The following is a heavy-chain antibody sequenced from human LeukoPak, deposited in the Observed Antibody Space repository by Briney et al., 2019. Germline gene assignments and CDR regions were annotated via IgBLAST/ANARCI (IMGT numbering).Heavy chain of an antibody. CDR1: GYTFTSYY. Sequence: ASVKVSCKASGYTFTSYYMHWVRQAPGQGLEWMGIINPSGGSTFYAQKFQGRVTMTRDTSTTAVYMELSGLRSEDTAVYYCARVKWPAENWFDPWGQGTLVTVSS. V-gene: IGHV1-46*01. J-gene: IGHJ5*02. D-gene: IGHD5-12*01. CDR2: INPSGGST. CDR3: ARVKWPAENWFDP.